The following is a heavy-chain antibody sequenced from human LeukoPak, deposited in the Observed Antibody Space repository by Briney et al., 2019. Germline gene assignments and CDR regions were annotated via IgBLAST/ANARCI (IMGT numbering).Heavy chain of an antibody. V-gene: IGHV3-48*04. CDR2: ISSGSSTK. CDR1: GFTFNSYT. D-gene: IGHD3-22*01. Sequence: GGSLRLSCAASGFTFNSYTMNWVRQAPGKGLEWVSYISSGSSTKYYADSVKGRFTISRDNAKNSLYLQINSLRAEDTAVYYCARDLKDDYYSSGYYLSHWGQGTLVTVSS. CDR3: ARDLKDDYYSSGYYLSH. J-gene: IGHJ4*02.